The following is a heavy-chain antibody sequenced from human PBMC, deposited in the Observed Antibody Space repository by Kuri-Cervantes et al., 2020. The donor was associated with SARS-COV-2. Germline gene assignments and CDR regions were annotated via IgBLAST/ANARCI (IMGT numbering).Heavy chain of an antibody. CDR2: IYTGGST. V-gene: IGHV4-61*09. D-gene: IGHD1-1*01. Sequence: SETLSLTCTVSGDSINSGSYYCHWIRQTAGKGLEWIGHIYTGGSTNYNPSLKSRVTISVDTSKNQFSLKLSSVTAADTAVYYCARHGNGASLFYWGQGTLVTVSS. CDR1: GDSINSGSYY. CDR3: ARHGNGASLFY. J-gene: IGHJ4*02.